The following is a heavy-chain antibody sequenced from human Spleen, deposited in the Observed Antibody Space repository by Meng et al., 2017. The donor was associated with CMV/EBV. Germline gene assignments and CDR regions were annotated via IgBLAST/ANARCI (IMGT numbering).Heavy chain of an antibody. V-gene: IGHV3-23*01. CDR2: ISGSGGST. J-gene: IGHJ4*02. CDR1: RVTFSNYA. CDR3: AKSHLPSGRIAGGRFDH. D-gene: IGHD1-26*01. Sequence: GESLKISCAASRVTFSNYAMSWVRQAPGKGLEWVSGISGSGGSTYYADSVKGRFTMSRDNSKNTLYLQVNSLRVEDTAMYYCAKSHLPSGRIAGGRFDHWGQGTLVTVSS.